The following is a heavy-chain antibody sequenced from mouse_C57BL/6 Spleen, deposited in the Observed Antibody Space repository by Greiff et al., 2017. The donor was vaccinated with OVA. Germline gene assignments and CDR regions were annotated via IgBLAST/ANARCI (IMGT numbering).Heavy chain of an antibody. CDR3: ARQLRLPYAMDY. CDR2: INPNNGGT. V-gene: IGHV1-26*01. CDR1: GYTFTDYY. D-gene: IGHD3-2*02. Sequence: EVQLQQSGPELVKPGASVKISCKASGYTFTDYYMNWVKQSHGKSLEWIGDINPNNGGTSYNQKFKGKATLTVDKSSSTAYMELRSLTSEDSAVYYCARQLRLPYAMDYWGQGTSVTVSS. J-gene: IGHJ4*01.